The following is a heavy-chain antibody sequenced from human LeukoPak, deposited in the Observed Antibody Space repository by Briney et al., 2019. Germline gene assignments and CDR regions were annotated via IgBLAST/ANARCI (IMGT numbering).Heavy chain of an antibody. D-gene: IGHD4-17*01. CDR1: GFSFSRYW. Sequence: GGSLRLSCAASGFSFSRYWMSWVRQAPGKGLEWVSSISSSSSYIYYADSVKGRFTISRDNAKNSLYLQMNSLRAEDTAVYYCARGFYGDYVLDYWGQGTLVTVSS. J-gene: IGHJ4*02. CDR2: ISSSSSYI. CDR3: ARGFYGDYVLDY. V-gene: IGHV3-21*01.